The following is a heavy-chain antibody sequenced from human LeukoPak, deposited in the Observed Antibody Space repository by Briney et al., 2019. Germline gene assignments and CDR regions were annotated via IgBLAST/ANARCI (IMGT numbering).Heavy chain of an antibody. CDR3: ARDRYGADSDY. D-gene: IGHD4-17*01. J-gene: IGHJ4*02. V-gene: IGHV1-18*01. CDR2: ISTYNANR. CDR1: GYTFTSYG. Sequence: GASVKVSCKASGYTFTSYGITWVRQAPGQGFEWMGWISTYNANRNHAQKLQGRVTMTTDTSTSTAYMELRSLRSDDTAVYYCARDRYGADSDYWGQGTLVTVSS.